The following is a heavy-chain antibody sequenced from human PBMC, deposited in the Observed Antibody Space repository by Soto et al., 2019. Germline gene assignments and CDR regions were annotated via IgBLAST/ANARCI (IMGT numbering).Heavy chain of an antibody. CDR3: GKAVADHSDCFDP. J-gene: IGHJ5*02. D-gene: IGHD6-19*01. CDR1: GGTFSSYA. CDR2: FIPIFGTA. V-gene: IGHV1-69*13. Sequence: PSVKVSCKASGGTFSSYAITWVRKAPGKGLEWMGGFIPIFGTANYAQKFQGRVTITSDESTSTAYMELSSLRSEDTAVYYCGKAVADHSDCFDPWGQGTLVTVSS.